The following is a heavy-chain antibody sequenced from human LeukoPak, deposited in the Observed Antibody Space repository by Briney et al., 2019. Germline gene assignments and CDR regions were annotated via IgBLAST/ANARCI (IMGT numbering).Heavy chain of an antibody. CDR1: GFTFNDYH. Sequence: GGSLRLSCIVSGFTFNDYHMDWVRQVPGKGLEWIGHTRGDPHSYTTLYAASVQGRFTISRDDSKSSVYLQMNSLKTEDTAVYYCARDNYGSYDYWGQGTQVTVSS. D-gene: IGHD1-26*01. J-gene: IGHJ4*02. CDR3: ARDNYGSYDY. CDR2: TRGDPHSYTT. V-gene: IGHV3-72*01.